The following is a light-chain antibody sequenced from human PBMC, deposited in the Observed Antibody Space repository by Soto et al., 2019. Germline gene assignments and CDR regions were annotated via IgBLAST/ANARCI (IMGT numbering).Light chain of an antibody. CDR2: KAS. V-gene: IGKV1-5*03. Sequence: DIQITQSPSTLSASVGDRVTITCRANQSITTWLAWYQQRPGEAPNLLIYKASSLQSGVPSRFSGSGSGTEFTLTISSLQSDDFATYFCQQYDTYPWTFGQGTKVDIK. J-gene: IGKJ1*01. CDR3: QQYDTYPWT. CDR1: QSITTW.